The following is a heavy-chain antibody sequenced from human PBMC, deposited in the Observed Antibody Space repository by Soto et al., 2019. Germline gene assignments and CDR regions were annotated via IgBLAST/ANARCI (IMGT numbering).Heavy chain of an antibody. J-gene: IGHJ4*02. Sequence: GRSLSLSCAASRFTFSSYAMSCVRQAPGKGLEWVSGIDGSGRNTYYADSVKGRFTISRDNSKNTLSVQMDSLRVEDTALYYCAKDGGSVCSGGTCYFQAPDYWGQGTLVNVSS. CDR1: RFTFSSYA. D-gene: IGHD2-15*01. CDR2: IDGSGRNT. V-gene: IGHV3-23*01. CDR3: AKDGGSVCSGGTCYFQAPDY.